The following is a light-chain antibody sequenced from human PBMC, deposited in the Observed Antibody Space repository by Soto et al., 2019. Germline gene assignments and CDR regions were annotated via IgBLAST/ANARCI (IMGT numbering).Light chain of an antibody. Sequence: EIVLTQFPATLSLSPGERATLSCRASQSVSTFLARYQQKPGQAPRLVVYDASKRATGIPARFSGSGSGTDFTLTISSLEPEDFAVYYCQQRSSWRVTFGGGTKVDI. CDR1: QSVSTF. V-gene: IGKV3-11*01. CDR3: QQRSSWRVT. J-gene: IGKJ4*01. CDR2: DAS.